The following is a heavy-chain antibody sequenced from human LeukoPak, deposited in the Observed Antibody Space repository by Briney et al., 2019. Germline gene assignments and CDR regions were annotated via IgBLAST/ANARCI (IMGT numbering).Heavy chain of an antibody. Sequence: GGSLILSCAASGFTVSSNYMSWVRQAPGKGLEWVLLIYSGGNTYYADSVKGRFTISRDNSKNTLFLQMNSLRAEDTAVYSCARYSSGWYFDLWGRGTLVTVSS. D-gene: IGHD6-19*01. CDR2: IYSGGNT. J-gene: IGHJ2*01. CDR1: GFTVSSNY. V-gene: IGHV3-53*01. CDR3: ARYSSGWYFDL.